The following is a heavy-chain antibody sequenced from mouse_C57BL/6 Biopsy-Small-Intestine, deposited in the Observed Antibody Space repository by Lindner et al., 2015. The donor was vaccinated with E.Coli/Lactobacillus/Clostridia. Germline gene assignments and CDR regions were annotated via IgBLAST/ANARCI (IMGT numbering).Heavy chain of an antibody. CDR3: ANRGRDYYAMDY. CDR1: GFTFSDYG. CDR2: ISSGSSTI. D-gene: IGHD3-3*01. V-gene: IGHV5-17*01. J-gene: IGHJ4*01. Sequence: QLQESGGGLVKPGGSLKLSCAASGFTFSDYGMHWVRQAPEKGLEWVAYISSGSSTIYYADTMKGRFTISRDNARNTLFLQMTSLRSEDTAMYYCANRGRDYYAMDYWGQGTSVTVSS.